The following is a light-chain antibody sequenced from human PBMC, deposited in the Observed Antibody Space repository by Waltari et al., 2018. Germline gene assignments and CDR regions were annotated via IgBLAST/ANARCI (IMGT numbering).Light chain of an antibody. V-gene: IGKV1-5*03. CDR1: QSITNW. CDR2: NAS. Sequence: DIQMIQSPSTLSASIGARVTITCRASQSITNWLAWYQQKPGKAPTLLIYNASNLESGVPSRFSGSGSGTEFTLTISSLQPDDFATYYCQQYDNYWTFGQGTKVEIK. CDR3: QQYDNYWT. J-gene: IGKJ1*01.